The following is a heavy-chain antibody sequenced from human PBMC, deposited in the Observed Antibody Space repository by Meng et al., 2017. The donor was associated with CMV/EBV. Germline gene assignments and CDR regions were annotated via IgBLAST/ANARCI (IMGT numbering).Heavy chain of an antibody. D-gene: IGHD2-2*02. CDR2: IYTSGST. CDR3: AREIVVVPAAIDNWFDP. V-gene: IGHV4-4*07. J-gene: IGHJ5*02. CDR1: GGSISSYY. Sequence: VHLQESGPGLVKPSETLLLTCTVSGGSISSYYWSWFRQPAGKGLEWIGRIYTSGSTNYNPSLKSRVTMSVDTSKNQFSLKLSSVTAADTAVYYCAREIVVVPAAIDNWFDPWGQGTLVTVSS.